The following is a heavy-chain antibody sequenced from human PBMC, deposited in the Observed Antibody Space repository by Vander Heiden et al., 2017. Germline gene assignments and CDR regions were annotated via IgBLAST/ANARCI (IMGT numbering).Heavy chain of an antibody. Sequence: QLQLQESGPGLVKPSEKLSRTCTGSGGSISSSSYYWGWFLQPPGKGLECIGSIEYMGSTYYNPSLKSRVTISLDTSKQKFSMKLSSVTAAGTAGDDCESHMGYWGQGTLVTVSS. V-gene: IGHV4-39*01. CDR1: GGSISSSSYY. CDR3: ESHMGY. J-gene: IGHJ4*02. CDR2: IEYMGST. D-gene: IGHD3-10*01.